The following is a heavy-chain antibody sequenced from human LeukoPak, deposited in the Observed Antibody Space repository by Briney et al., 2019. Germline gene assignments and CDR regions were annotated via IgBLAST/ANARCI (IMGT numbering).Heavy chain of an antibody. Sequence: GGSLTLSXAASGFTFSSYSMNWVRQAPGKGLEWVSSISSSSSYIYYADSVKGRFTISRDNAKNSLYLQMNRLRAEDTAVYYCARDTYYYGISGYYDYWGQGTLVTVSS. V-gene: IGHV3-21*01. CDR3: ARDTYYYGISGYYDY. J-gene: IGHJ4*02. CDR2: ISSSSSYI. CDR1: GFTFSSYS. D-gene: IGHD3-22*01.